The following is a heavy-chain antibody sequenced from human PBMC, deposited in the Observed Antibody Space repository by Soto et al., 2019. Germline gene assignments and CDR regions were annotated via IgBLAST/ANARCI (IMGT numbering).Heavy chain of an antibody. CDR2: ILSSGSA. Sequence: QVQLQESGPEVVKPSETLSLTCTVSGGPSSGYNWMGIRKPPGKGLEFIGYILSSGSANYNPSLKSRVTISVDASRNQFFLKLTSVTAADTAVYYCARGRRQLPYLGQGTLVTVSS. CDR3: ARGRRQLPY. V-gene: IGHV4-59*01. CDR1: GGPSSGYN. D-gene: IGHD2-2*01. J-gene: IGHJ4*02.